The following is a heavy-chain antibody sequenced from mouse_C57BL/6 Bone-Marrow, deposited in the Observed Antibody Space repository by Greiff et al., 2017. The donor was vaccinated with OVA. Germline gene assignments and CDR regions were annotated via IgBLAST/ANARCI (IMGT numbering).Heavy chain of an antibody. Sequence: QVQLQQSGPGLVQPSQSLSITCTVSGFSLTSYGVHWVRQSPGKGLEWLGVIWSGGSTDYNAAFISRLSISKDNSKSQVFFKMNSLRADDTANYYCARNRDYSKGYAVDYWGQGTSVTVSS. J-gene: IGHJ4*01. CDR3: ARNRDYSKGYAVDY. D-gene: IGHD2-5*01. CDR2: IWSGGST. V-gene: IGHV2-2*01. CDR1: GFSLTSYG.